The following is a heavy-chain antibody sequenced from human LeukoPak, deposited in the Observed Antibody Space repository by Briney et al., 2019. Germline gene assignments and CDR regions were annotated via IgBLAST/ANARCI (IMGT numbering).Heavy chain of an antibody. Sequence: GGSPRLSCAASGFTFSSYAMSWVRQAPGKGLEWVSAISGSGGSTYYADSVKGRFTISRDNSKNTLYLQMNSLRAEDTAVYYCAKDPAVAGTGDYWGQGTLVTVSS. CDR2: ISGSGGST. V-gene: IGHV3-23*01. CDR1: GFTFSSYA. D-gene: IGHD6-19*01. J-gene: IGHJ4*02. CDR3: AKDPAVAGTGDY.